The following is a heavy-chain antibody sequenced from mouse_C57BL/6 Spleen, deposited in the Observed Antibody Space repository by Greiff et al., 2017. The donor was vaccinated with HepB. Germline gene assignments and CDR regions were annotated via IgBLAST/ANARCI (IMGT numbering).Heavy chain of an antibody. D-gene: IGHD3-2*02. CDR1: GYTFTSYG. CDR2: IYPRSGNT. J-gene: IGHJ2*01. CDR3: AGTAQVYFDY. Sequence: VQLQESGAELARPGASVKLSCKASGYTFTSYGISWVKQRTGQGLEWIGEIYPRSGNTYYNEKFKGKATLTADKSSSTAYMGLRSLTSEDSAVYFCAGTAQVYFDYWGQGTTLTVSS. V-gene: IGHV1-81*01.